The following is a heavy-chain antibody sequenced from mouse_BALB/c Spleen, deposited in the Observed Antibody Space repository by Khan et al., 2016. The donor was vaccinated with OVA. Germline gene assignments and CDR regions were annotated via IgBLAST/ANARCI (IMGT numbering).Heavy chain of an antibody. D-gene: IGHD1-1*01. V-gene: IGHV3-2*02. Sequence: EVQLQESGPGLLKPSQSLSLTCTVTGYSITSDYAWNWIRQFPGNKLDWMAYLSYSGSTTYKPSLRNRISITRYTSKNQFFLQLNSGTTEDTATYYRASGKLLLRYPDYFDDWGQGTTLTVSS. CDR3: ASGKLLLRYPDYFDD. CDR1: GYSITSDYA. CDR2: LSYSGST. J-gene: IGHJ2*01.